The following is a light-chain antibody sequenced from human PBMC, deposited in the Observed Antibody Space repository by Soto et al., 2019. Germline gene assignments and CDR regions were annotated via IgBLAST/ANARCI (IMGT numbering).Light chain of an antibody. V-gene: IGLV1-40*01. CDR2: GNS. CDR1: SSNIGAGYD. Sequence: QLVLTQPPSVSGAPGQRVTIYCTGSSSNIGAGYDVHWYQQLPGTAPKLLIYGNSNRPSGVPDRFSGSKSGTSASLAITGLQAEDEADYYCQSYDSSLSGLLFGGGTKVTVL. CDR3: QSYDSSLSGLL. J-gene: IGLJ2*01.